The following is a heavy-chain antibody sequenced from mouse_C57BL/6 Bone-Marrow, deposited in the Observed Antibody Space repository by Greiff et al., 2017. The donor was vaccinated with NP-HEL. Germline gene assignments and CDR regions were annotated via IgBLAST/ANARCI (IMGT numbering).Heavy chain of an antibody. D-gene: IGHD1-1*01. CDR1: GYAFSSYW. CDR2: IYPGDGDT. Sequence: QVLLQQSGAELVKPGASVKISCKASGYAFSSYWMNWVKERPGKGLEWIGQIYPGDGDTKYNGKFKGKATLTADKSSSTAYMQVSSLTSEDSAVYFWARGDYGSSRFGYAMDYWGQGTSVTVSS. J-gene: IGHJ4*01. CDR3: ARGDYGSSRFGYAMDY. V-gene: IGHV1-80*01.